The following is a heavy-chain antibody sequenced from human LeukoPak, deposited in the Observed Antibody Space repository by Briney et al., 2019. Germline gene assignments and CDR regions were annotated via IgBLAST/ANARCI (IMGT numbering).Heavy chain of an antibody. Sequence: PGGSLRLSCAASGFTFSSFAVSWVRQAPGKGLEWVSSISSGGDDIYYSDLVKGRFTISRDSAKNSLFLQMSNLRADDTAVYYCATKQWLNSWGQGTRVIVSS. J-gene: IGHJ4*02. CDR3: ATKQWLNS. D-gene: IGHD6-19*01. V-gene: IGHV3-21*01. CDR2: ISSGGDDI. CDR1: GFTFSSFA.